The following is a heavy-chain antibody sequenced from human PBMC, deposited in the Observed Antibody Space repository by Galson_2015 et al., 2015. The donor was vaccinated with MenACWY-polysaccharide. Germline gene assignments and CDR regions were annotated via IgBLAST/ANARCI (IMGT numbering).Heavy chain of an antibody. V-gene: IGHV7-4-1*02. CDR2: IDTNTGDP. J-gene: IGHJ4*02. Sequence: PVEVSCKACGYTFTSYAINWLRPAPGHGVEGMGGIDTNTGDPTYARGFTGRCVFSLEASVRTAYLPIRSLKAEDTAVYYCARDPQQKATTVPAVRFDYCGQGTPVTVSS. CDR1: GYTFTSYA. D-gene: IGHD1-26*01. CDR3: ARDPQQKATTVPAVRFDY.